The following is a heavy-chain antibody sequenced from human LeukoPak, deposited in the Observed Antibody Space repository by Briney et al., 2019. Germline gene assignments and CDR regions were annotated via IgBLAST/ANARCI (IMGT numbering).Heavy chain of an antibody. CDR3: ARGMPTACYYY. V-gene: IGHV1-46*01. CDR2: INLNSGST. J-gene: IGHJ4*02. D-gene: IGHD3-10*01. Sequence: GASVKVSCKAFGYTFTIYYMQWVRQAPGQGLEWMGIINLNSGSTNYAQKFQGRVTMTRDTSTSTVYMELSSLRSEDTAVYYCARGMPTACYYYWGQGTLVTVSS. CDR1: GYTFTIYY.